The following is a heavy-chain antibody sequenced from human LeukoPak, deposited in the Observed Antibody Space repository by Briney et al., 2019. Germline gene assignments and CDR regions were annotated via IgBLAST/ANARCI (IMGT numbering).Heavy chain of an antibody. CDR1: GFTLRNYG. CDR3: ARDGRLHDY. V-gene: IGHV3-23*01. Sequence: GGSLRLSCVASGFTLRNYGMPWVRQAPGKGLEWVSTISGSGNSSYYADSVKGRFTISRDNSKNSLYLQMNSLRAEDTAVYYCARDGRLHDYWGQGTLVTVSS. D-gene: IGHD6-25*01. CDR2: ISGSGNSS. J-gene: IGHJ4*02.